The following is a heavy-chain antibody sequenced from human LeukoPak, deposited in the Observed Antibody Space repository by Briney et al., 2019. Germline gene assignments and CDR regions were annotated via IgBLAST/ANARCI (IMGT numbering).Heavy chain of an antibody. CDR1: GCTFDDYG. Sequence: PGGSLRLSCAASGCTFDDYGMSWVRQAPGKGLEWVSGINWNGGSTGYADSVKGRFTISRDNAKNSLYLQMNSLRAEDTAVYYCAKLRGSSVIRTAFDYWGQGTLVTVSS. V-gene: IGHV3-20*04. D-gene: IGHD3-16*01. CDR2: INWNGGST. CDR3: AKLRGSSVIRTAFDY. J-gene: IGHJ4*02.